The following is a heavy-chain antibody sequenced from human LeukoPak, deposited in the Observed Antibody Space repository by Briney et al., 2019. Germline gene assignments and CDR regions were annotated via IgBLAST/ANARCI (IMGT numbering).Heavy chain of an antibody. CDR2: INHSGST. D-gene: IGHD3-16*01. CDR3: ARGRVWGYFDY. CDR1: GGSISSSGYY. V-gene: IGHV4-39*07. J-gene: IGHJ4*02. Sequence: SETLSLTCTVSGGSISSSGYYWGWIRQPPGKGLEWIGEINHSGSTNYNPSLKSRVTISVDTSKNQFSLKLSSVTAADTAVYYCARGRVWGYFDYWGQGTLVTVSS.